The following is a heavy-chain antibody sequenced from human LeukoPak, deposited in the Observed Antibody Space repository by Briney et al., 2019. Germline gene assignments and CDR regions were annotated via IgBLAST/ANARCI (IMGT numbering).Heavy chain of an antibody. Sequence: ASVKVSCKASGYTFTDYYMHWVRQAPGQGLEWMGRINPNSGGTNYAQKFQGRVTMTRDTSISTAYMELSRLRSDDTAVYYCARDRVDSSGSYAFDIWGQGTMVTVSS. CDR3: ARDRVDSSGSYAFDI. V-gene: IGHV1-2*06. CDR1: GYTFTDYY. D-gene: IGHD3-22*01. J-gene: IGHJ3*02. CDR2: INPNSGGT.